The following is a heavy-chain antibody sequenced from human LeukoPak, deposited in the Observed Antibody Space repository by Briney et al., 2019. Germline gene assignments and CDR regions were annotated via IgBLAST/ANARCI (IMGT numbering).Heavy chain of an antibody. CDR1: GFTFSDYY. CDR2: ISSSGSTI. D-gene: IGHD3-22*01. V-gene: IGHV3-11*01. CDR3: ARDMGDYYDSSGYSP. J-gene: IGHJ5*02. Sequence: GGSLRLSCAASGFTFSDYYMSWIRQAPGKGLEWVSYISSSGSTIYYADSVKGRFTISRDNAKNSLYLQINSLRAEDTAVYYCARDMGDYYDSSGYSPWGQGTLVTVSS.